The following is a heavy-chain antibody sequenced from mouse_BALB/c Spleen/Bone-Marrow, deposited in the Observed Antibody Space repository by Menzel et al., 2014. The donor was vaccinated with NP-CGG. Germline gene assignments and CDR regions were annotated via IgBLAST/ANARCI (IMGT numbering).Heavy chain of an antibody. CDR2: INPDSSTI. Sequence: EVQLQQSGGGLVQPGGSLKLSCAASGFDFSRYWMTWVRQAPGKGLEWIGEINPDSSTINYTPSLKDKFIISRDNAKNPLYLQMNKLRSEDTALYYCAKNYYYGYVAYWGQGTLVTVSA. V-gene: IGHV4-1*02. CDR3: AKNYYYGYVAY. CDR1: GFDFSRYW. J-gene: IGHJ3*01. D-gene: IGHD1-2*01.